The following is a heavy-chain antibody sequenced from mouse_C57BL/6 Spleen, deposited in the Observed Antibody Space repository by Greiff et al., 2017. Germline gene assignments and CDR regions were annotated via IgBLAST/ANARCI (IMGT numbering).Heavy chain of an antibody. V-gene: IGHV1-80*01. D-gene: IGHD1-1*01. CDR1: GYAFSSYW. J-gene: IGHJ2*01. Sequence: QVQLKESGAELVKPGASVKISCKASGYAFSSYWMNWVKQRPGKGLEWIGQIYPGDGDTNYNGKFKGKATLTADKSSSTAYMQLSSLTSEDSAVYFCAREYGSRRGFDYWGQGTTLTVSS. CDR2: IYPGDGDT. CDR3: AREYGSRRGFDY.